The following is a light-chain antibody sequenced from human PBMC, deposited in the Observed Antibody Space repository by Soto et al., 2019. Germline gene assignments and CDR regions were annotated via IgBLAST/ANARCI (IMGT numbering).Light chain of an antibody. J-gene: IGKJ5*01. CDR3: QKFNNWPAIT. CDR2: GAS. CDR1: QSVRSN. Sequence: EIVMTQSPATLSVSPGERATLSCRASQSVRSNLAWYQQKPGQAPRLLIYGASTRATGIPARFSGSGSGTKFTLTISSLQSEDFAVYYCQKFNNWPAITLGQGTRLEIK. V-gene: IGKV3D-15*01.